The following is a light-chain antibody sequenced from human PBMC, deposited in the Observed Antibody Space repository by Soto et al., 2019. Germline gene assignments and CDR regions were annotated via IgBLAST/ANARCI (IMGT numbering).Light chain of an antibody. J-gene: IGLJ2*01. Sequence: QSVLTQPASVSGSPGQSITISCTGTSSDVGSYNLVSWYQQHPGKAPKLIIYEVSKRPSGISDRFSGSKSGNTASLTISGLQAEDEANYFCCSYAGTSTFHVIFGGGTQLTVL. CDR3: CSYAGTSTFHVI. CDR2: EVS. CDR1: SSDVGSYNL. V-gene: IGLV2-23*02.